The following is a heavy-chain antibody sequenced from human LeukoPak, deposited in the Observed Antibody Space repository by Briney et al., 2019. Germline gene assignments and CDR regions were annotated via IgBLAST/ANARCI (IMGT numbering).Heavy chain of an antibody. CDR3: ARENDSGYISPLDY. CDR2: INPNSGDT. CDR1: GYTFTGYY. V-gene: IGHV1-2*02. D-gene: IGHD3-22*01. Sequence: GASVKVSCKASGYTFTGYYIHWVRQAPGQGLERMGWINPNSGDTDYAQKFQGRVTMTRDTSINTPYMELSRLRSDDTAVYYCARENDSGYISPLDYWGQGTLVTVSS. J-gene: IGHJ4*02.